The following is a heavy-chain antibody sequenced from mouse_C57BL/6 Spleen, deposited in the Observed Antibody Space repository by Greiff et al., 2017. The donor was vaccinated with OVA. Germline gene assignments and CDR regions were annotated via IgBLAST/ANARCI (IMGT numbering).Heavy chain of an antibody. CDR2: INPGSGGT. CDR3: ARSGGYYAMDY. CDR1: GYAFTNYL. J-gene: IGHJ4*01. V-gene: IGHV1-54*01. Sequence: VQLQQSGAELVRPGTSVKVSCKASGYAFTNYLIEWVKQRPGQGLEWIGVINPGSGGTNYNEKFKGKVTLTADKSSSTAYMQLSSLTSEDSAVYFCARSGGYYAMDYWGQGTSVTVSS. D-gene: IGHD3-1*01.